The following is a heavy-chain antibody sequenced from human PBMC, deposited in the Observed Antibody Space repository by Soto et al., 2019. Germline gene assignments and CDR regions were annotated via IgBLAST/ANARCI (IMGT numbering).Heavy chain of an antibody. D-gene: IGHD1-26*01. J-gene: IGHJ5*02. CDR1: GFTFSSYA. CDR3: ARDGGVGAAGGWFDP. CDR2: ISYDGSNK. Sequence: GSLRLSCAASGFTFSSYAMHWVRQAPGKGLEWVAVISYDGSNKYYADSVKGRFTISRDNSKNTLYLQMNSLRAEDTAVYYCARDGGVGAAGGWFDPWGQGTLVTVSS. V-gene: IGHV3-30-3*01.